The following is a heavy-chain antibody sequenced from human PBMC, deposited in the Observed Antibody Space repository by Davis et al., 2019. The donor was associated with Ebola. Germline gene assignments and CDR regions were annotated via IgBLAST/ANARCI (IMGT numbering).Heavy chain of an antibody. J-gene: IGHJ4*02. V-gene: IGHV3-11*01. Sequence: PGGSLRLSCAASGFIFSDDYMSWIRQAPGKGLEWVSYISGSGNTIYYADSVKGRFTISRDNAKNSLYLQMNSLKTEDTAVYYCTTAPSPPDYYDSSGYYGTNFDYWGQGTLVTVSS. D-gene: IGHD3-22*01. CDR3: TTAPSPPDYYDSSGYYGTNFDY. CDR1: GFIFSDDY. CDR2: ISGSGNTI.